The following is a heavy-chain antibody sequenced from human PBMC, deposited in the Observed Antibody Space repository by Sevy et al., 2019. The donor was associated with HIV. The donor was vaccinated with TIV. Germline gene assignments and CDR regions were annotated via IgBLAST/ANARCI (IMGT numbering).Heavy chain of an antibody. J-gene: IGHJ6*02. V-gene: IGHV3-11*01. CDR3: ARDRTDYSKYYYGMDV. D-gene: IGHD4-4*01. CDR2: ISSSGSTI. Sequence: GGSLRLSCAASGFTFSDYYMSWIRQAPGKGLEWVSYISSSGSTIYYADSVKGSFTTSRNNAKKSLYLQMNSLRAEDTAVYYCARDRTDYSKYYYGMDVWGQGTTVTVSS. CDR1: GFTFSDYY.